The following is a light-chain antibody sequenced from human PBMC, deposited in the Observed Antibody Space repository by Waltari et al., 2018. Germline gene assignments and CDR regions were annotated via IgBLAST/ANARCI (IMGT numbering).Light chain of an antibody. Sequence: IQLIQSPSSLSASVGDRVTITCRASQGISSYLAWYQQKPGKAPKLLIYAASTLQSGVPSRFSGSGSGTDFTLIISSLQPEDFATYYCQQLNTYPLTFGGGTKVEIK. CDR1: QGISSY. J-gene: IGKJ4*01. V-gene: IGKV1-9*01. CDR3: QQLNTYPLT. CDR2: AAS.